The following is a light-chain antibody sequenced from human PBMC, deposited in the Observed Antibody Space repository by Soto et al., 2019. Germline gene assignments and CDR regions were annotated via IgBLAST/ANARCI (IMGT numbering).Light chain of an antibody. CDR1: QSVTSN. V-gene: IGKV3-15*01. CDR2: GAS. Sequence: EIVMTQSPATLSVSPGERATLSCRASQSVTSNLAWYQKKPGQAPRLLIYGASTRATGIPARFSGSGSGTDFTLTISSLQSEDFGVYYCQQYDNWWTFGQGTRVEIK. J-gene: IGKJ1*01. CDR3: QQYDNWWT.